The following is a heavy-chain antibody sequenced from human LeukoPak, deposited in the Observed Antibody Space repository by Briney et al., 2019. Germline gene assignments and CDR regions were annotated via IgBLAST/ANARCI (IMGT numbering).Heavy chain of an antibody. CDR3: ARGMTYYYDSSGYFA. J-gene: IGHJ5*02. D-gene: IGHD3-22*01. CDR1: GYTFTSYY. CDR2: INPSGGST. V-gene: IGHV1-46*01. Sequence: ASVKVSCKASGYTFTSYYMHWVRQAPGQGLEWMGIINPSGGSTSYAQKFQGRVTMTRDMSTSTAYMELSSLRSEDTAVYYCARGMTYYYDSSGYFAWGQGTLVTVSS.